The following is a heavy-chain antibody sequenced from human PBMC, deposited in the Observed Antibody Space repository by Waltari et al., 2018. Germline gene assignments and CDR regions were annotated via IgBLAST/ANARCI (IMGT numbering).Heavy chain of an antibody. Sequence: QLQLQESGPGLVKPSETLSLTCPVSGCSIGSSMYYWGWIRPPPGKGLEWIGSIYYSGSTYYNPSLKSRVTISVDTSKNQFSLKLSSVTAADTAVYYCARPYYGGNSVGAFDIWGQGTMVTVSS. CDR2: IYYSGST. CDR3: ARPYYGGNSVGAFDI. J-gene: IGHJ3*02. V-gene: IGHV4-39*01. CDR1: GCSIGSSMYY. D-gene: IGHD4-17*01.